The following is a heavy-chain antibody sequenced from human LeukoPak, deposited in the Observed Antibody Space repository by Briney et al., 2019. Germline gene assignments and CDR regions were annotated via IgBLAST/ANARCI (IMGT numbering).Heavy chain of an antibody. V-gene: IGHV3-74*01. Sequence: GGSLRLSCAASGFTLSNYWMHWVRQAPGKGLVWVSRIKTDGSNTYYADSVKGRFTISRDNAKNTLSLQMNSLRVEDTAVYYCARESYCSGGSCYSGRAFDVWGQGTMVTVSS. D-gene: IGHD2-15*01. CDR2: IKTDGSNT. CDR3: ARESYCSGGSCYSGRAFDV. J-gene: IGHJ3*01. CDR1: GFTLSNYW.